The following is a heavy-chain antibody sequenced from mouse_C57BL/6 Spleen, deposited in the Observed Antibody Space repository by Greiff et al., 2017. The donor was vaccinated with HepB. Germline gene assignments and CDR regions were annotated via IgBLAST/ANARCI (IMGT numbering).Heavy chain of an antibody. D-gene: IGHD3-3*01. Sequence: QVQLQQPGAELVKPGASVKLSCKASGYTFTSYWMHWVKQRPGQGLEWIGMIHPNSGSTNYNEKFKSKATLTVDKSSSTAYMQLSSLTSEDSAVYYCASRGESYAMDYWGQGTSVTVSS. CDR3: ASRGESYAMDY. CDR2: IHPNSGST. J-gene: IGHJ4*01. CDR1: GYTFTSYW. V-gene: IGHV1-64*01.